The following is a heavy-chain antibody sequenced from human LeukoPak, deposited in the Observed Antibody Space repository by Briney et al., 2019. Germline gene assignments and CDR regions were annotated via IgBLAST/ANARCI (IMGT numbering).Heavy chain of an antibody. CDR3: ARTYYGDNWFDP. D-gene: IGHD3-10*01. V-gene: IGHV4-39*07. J-gene: IGHJ5*02. CDR2: IYYSGNT. CDR1: GDSISTSNSY. Sequence: SSETLSLTCTVSGDSISTSNSYWGWIRQPPGKGLEWIGSIYYSGNTYYNPSLKSRVIISVDTTKNQFSLNMRSVTAADTAVYYCARTYYGDNWFDPWGQGTLVTVSS.